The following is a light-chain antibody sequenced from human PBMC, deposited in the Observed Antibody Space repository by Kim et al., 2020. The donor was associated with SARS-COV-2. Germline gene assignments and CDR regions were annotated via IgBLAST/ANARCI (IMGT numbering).Light chain of an antibody. Sequence: QSVLTQSPSASGTPGQRVTISCSGSSSNIGSNTVSWFQNLPGTAPKLLIYSTSQRPSGVPDRFSGSRSGTSASLAISGLQSEDEADFYCASWDDSLNAVVFGGGTQLTVL. CDR1: SSNIGSNT. CDR2: STS. J-gene: IGLJ2*01. CDR3: ASWDDSLNAVV. V-gene: IGLV1-44*01.